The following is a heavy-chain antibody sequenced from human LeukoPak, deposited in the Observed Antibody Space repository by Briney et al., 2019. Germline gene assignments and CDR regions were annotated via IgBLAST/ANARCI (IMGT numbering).Heavy chain of an antibody. Sequence: ASVKVSCKASGYTFTSYGISWVRQAPGHGLEWMGWISAYNGNTNYAQKLQGRVTMTTDTSTSTAYMELRSLRSDDTAVYYCARGSMVRGVMQGFDYWGQGTLVTVSS. CDR1: GYTFTSYG. J-gene: IGHJ4*02. V-gene: IGHV1-18*01. CDR3: ARGSMVRGVMQGFDY. CDR2: ISAYNGNT. D-gene: IGHD3-10*01.